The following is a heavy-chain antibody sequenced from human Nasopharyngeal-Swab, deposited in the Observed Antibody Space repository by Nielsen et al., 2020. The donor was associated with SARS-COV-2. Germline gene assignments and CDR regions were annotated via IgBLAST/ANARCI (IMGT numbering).Heavy chain of an antibody. CDR2: IRGSNDI. CDR1: GFIFSDYS. CDR3: ARDRDWAFDV. D-gene: IGHD3-9*01. V-gene: IGHV3-69-1*01. J-gene: IGHJ4*02. Sequence: GESLKISCAASGFIFSDYSMNWVRQAPGKGLEWISYIRGSNDIYYADSVKGRFTISRDHAKNSLYLQMSSLRVEDTAVYYCARDRDWAFDVWGQGTLVTVSS.